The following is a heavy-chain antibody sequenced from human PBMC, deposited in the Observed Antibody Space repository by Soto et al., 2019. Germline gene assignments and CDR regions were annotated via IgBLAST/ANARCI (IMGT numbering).Heavy chain of an antibody. CDR2: ISHSGYT. V-gene: IGHV4-38-2*01. D-gene: IGHD6-25*01. J-gene: IGHJ4*02. Sequence: SESLSLTCAVSGYSISSAYYWGWIRQPPGEGLEWVGTISHSGYTYYNPSLKSRVTLSVDASKSQFSLRLSSVTAADTAVYYCARGLYGVRPLSSADNLNSWGPEPLSPVSP. CDR1: GYSISSAYY. CDR3: ARGLYGVRPLSSADNLNS.